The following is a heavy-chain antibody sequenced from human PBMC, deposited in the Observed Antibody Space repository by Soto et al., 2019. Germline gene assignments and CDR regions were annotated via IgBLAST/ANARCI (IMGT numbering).Heavy chain of an antibody. J-gene: IGHJ4*02. Sequence: PSETLCLTCAVYAGSFSGYCWSWIRQPPGKGLEWIGEINHSGSTNYNPSLKSRVTISVDTSKNQFSLKLSSVTAADTAVYYCARQVLASVSGYDHCLLAYWAQGTL. CDR3: ARQVLASVSGYDHCLLAY. V-gene: IGHV4-34*01. CDR2: INHSGST. CDR1: AGSFSGYC. D-gene: IGHD3-3*01.